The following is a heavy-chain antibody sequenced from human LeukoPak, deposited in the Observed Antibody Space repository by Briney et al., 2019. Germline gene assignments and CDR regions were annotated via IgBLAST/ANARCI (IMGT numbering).Heavy chain of an antibody. V-gene: IGHV1-69*05. J-gene: IGHJ4*02. CDR1: GCTFSSYA. CDR3: ARTRGYSYGQDY. Sequence: GASVKVSCKASGCTFSSYAISWVRQAPGQGLEWMGRIILIFGTANYAQKFQGRVTITTDESTSTAYMELSSLRSEDTAVYYCARTRGYSYGQDYWGQGTLVTVSS. D-gene: IGHD5-18*01. CDR2: IILIFGTA.